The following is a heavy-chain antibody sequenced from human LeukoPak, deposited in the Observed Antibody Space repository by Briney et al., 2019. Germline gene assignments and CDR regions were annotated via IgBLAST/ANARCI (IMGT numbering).Heavy chain of an antibody. D-gene: IGHD4-17*01. Sequence: AESLMFSCRASAYSFTSYWIGCLSQMPPKGLQWMGIIYPGDSDTRYSPSFQRQVTISADKSMSTAYLQWSSLKASDTAMYYCARLMNDYGDYVGDYWGQGTLVTVSS. CDR1: AYSFTSYW. CDR3: ARLMNDYGDYVGDY. J-gene: IGHJ4*02. V-gene: IGHV5-51*01. CDR2: IYPGDSDT.